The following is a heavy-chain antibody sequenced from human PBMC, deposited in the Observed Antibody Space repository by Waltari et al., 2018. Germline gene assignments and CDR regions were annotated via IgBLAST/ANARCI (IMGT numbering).Heavy chain of an antibody. V-gene: IGHV4-38-2*01. CDR3: ARLLTIFGVDY. J-gene: IGHJ4*02. CDR2: IYHSEST. CDR1: GYSLSSGYY. Sequence: QVQLQESGPGLVKPSETLSLTCAVSGYSLSSGYYWGWIRQPPGKGLEWIGSIYHSESTYYNPSLKSRVTISVDTSKNQFSLKLSSVTAADTAVYYCARLLTIFGVDYWGQGTLVTVSS. D-gene: IGHD3-3*01.